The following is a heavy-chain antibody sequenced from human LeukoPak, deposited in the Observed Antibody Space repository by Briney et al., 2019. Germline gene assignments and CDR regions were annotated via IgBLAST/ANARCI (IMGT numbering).Heavy chain of an antibody. Sequence: SVKVSCKASGGTFSNYAINWVRQAPGQGLEWMGRIIPIFGTVKYAQKFQGRVTITADKSTITAYMELSSLRSEDTAVYNCARESTIVTTGVTGAEFDYWGQGTLVTVSS. CDR3: ARESTIVTTGVTGAEFDY. D-gene: IGHD4-23*01. CDR1: GGTFSNYA. CDR2: IIPIFGTV. J-gene: IGHJ4*02. V-gene: IGHV1-69*06.